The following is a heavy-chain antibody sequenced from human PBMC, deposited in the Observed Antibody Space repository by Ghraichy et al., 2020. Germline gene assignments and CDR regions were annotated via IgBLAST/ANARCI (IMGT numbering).Heavy chain of an antibody. D-gene: IGHD3/OR15-3a*01. Sequence: GGSLRLSCEASGYSFGSEPINWVRQAPGKGLEWVSHIRGDSKSKRYADSVRGRFSISRDNAKNSLYLQMDSLRVEDTAVYYCARELDWRFDSWVQRALFIVSS. J-gene: IGHJ4*02. CDR3: ARELDWRFDS. V-gene: IGHV3-48*04. CDR2: IRGDSKSK. CDR1: GYSFGSEP.